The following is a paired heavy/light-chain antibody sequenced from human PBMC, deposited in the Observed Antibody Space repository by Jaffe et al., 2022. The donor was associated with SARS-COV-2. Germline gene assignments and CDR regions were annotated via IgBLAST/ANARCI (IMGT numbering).Heavy chain of an antibody. D-gene: IGHD1-26*01. J-gene: IGHJ4*02. Sequence: QVQLVESGGGVVQPGRSLRLSCAASGFTFSSYAMHWVRQAPGKGLEWVAVISYDGSNKYYADSVKGRFTISRDNSKNTLYLQMNSLRAEDTAVYYCARDLERGWELLVFDYWGQGTLVTVSS. CDR3: ARDLERGWELLVFDY. V-gene: IGHV3-30-3*01. CDR2: ISYDGSNK. CDR1: GFTFSSYA.
Light chain of an antibody. V-gene: IGKV3-20*01. Sequence: EIVLTQSPGTLSLSPGERATLSCRASQSVSSSYLAWYQQKPGQAPRLLIYGASSRATGIPDRFSGSGSGTDFTLTISRLEPEDFAVYYCQQYGSSPPFGQGTKVEIK. CDR1: QSVSSSY. CDR2: GAS. CDR3: QQYGSSPP. J-gene: IGKJ1*01.